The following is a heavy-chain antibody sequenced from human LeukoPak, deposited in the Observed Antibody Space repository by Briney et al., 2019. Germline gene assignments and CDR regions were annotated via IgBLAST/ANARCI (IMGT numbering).Heavy chain of an antibody. Sequence: HAGGSLRLSCAASGFIFSNYAMSWVRQAPGKGLEWVSAIGGRDSGTYYADSVRGRFTVSRDDSKNTLYLQMNTLRAEDTAVYYCAKWGDYDILTGYYDSDYWGQGTLVTVSS. V-gene: IGHV3-23*01. CDR3: AKWGDYDILTGYYDSDY. J-gene: IGHJ4*02. CDR1: GFIFSNYA. D-gene: IGHD3-9*01. CDR2: IGGRDSGT.